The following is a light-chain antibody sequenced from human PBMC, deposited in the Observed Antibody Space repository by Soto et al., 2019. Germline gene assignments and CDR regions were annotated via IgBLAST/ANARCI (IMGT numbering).Light chain of an antibody. V-gene: IGKV1-39*01. J-gene: IGKJ2*01. CDR2: AAS. Sequence: DIQMTQSPSSLSASVGDRVTITCRASQSISSYLNWYQQKPGKAPKLLISAASGLQSGVPSRFSGSGSGTDFTLTISSLQPEDFATYYCQQSYSTPPYTFGQGTKLEIK. CDR3: QQSYSTPPYT. CDR1: QSISSY.